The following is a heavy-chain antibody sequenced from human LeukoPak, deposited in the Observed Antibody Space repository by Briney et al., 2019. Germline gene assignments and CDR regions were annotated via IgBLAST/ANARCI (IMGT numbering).Heavy chain of an antibody. Sequence: GESLQISCAASGFTFRTYTMHWVRQAPGKGLEWVASISYDGYYKYYAESVKGPFIISRDNSKNTLYLQINSLRADDTAVYYCASAGAVTDSFVHWGEGTLVIVSS. V-gene: IGHV3-30-3*01. CDR3: ASAGAVTDSFVH. CDR2: ISYDGYYK. CDR1: GFTFRTYT. J-gene: IGHJ5*02. D-gene: IGHD4-23*01.